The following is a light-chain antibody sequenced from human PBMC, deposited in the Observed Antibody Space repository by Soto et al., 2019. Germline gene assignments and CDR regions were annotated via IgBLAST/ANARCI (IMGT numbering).Light chain of an antibody. Sequence: EIVLAQSPATLSLSPGERATLSCKTSQSVNSHLAWYQQKPGQAPRLVIYNASQRATGTPARFSGSGSGTDFTLTISSLEPEDFAVYYCQQRSNWLITFGQGTRLEIK. CDR1: QSVNSH. CDR2: NAS. V-gene: IGKV3-11*01. CDR3: QQRSNWLIT. J-gene: IGKJ5*01.